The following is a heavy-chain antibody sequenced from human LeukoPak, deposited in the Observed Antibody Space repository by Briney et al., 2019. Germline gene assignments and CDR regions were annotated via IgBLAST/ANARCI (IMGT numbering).Heavy chain of an antibody. CDR2: ISSSGGTI. J-gene: IGHJ4*02. CDR1: GFTFSTYE. D-gene: IGHD3-22*01. CDR3: AREGGVNYYDLDYFDY. Sequence: PGGSLRLSCVGSGFTFSTYEMTWVRQAPGKGLEWVSYISSSGGTIYYADSVKGRFTISRDNAKNSLYLQMNSLRAEDTAVYYCAREGGVNYYDLDYFDYWGQGTLITVSP. V-gene: IGHV3-48*03.